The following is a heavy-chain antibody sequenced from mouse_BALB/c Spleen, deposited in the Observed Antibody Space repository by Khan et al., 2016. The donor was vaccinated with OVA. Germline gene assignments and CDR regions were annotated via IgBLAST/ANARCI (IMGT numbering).Heavy chain of an antibody. V-gene: IGHV1S81*02. CDR2: TNPTNGRT. Sequence: QFQLQQSGAELVKAGASVKMSCKASGYTFTSYWMHWVKQRLGQGLEWFAETNPTNGRTYYNEKFKSKATLTVDKSSSTAYMLLSGPTFEDSSVYYCARSKKIVATYFDYWGQGTTLTVSS. J-gene: IGHJ2*01. CDR1: GYTFTSYW. D-gene: IGHD1-1*01. CDR3: ARSKKIVATYFDY.